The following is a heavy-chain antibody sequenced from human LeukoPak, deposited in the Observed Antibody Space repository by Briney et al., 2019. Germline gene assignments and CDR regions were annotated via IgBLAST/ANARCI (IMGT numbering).Heavy chain of an antibody. CDR1: GFTFRSYA. CDR3: ARDLRQLLDY. D-gene: IGHD2-2*01. J-gene: IGHJ4*02. V-gene: IGHV3-23*01. Sequence: GGSLRLSCAASGFTFRSYAMSWARQAPGKGPEWVSAISGDGGSTFYADSVKGRFTISRDNSKNTLYLQMNSLRAEDTAVYYCARDLRQLLDYWGQGTLVTVSS. CDR2: ISGDGGST.